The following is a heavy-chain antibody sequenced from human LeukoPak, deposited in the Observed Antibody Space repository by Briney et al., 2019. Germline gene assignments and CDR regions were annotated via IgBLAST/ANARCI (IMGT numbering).Heavy chain of an antibody. D-gene: IGHD3-10*01. J-gene: IGHJ5*02. CDR3: ASAREEYNWFDP. CDR2: ISYDGSNK. CDR1: GFTFSSYA. Sequence: AGGSLRLSCAASGFTFSSYAMHWVRQAPGKGLEWVAVISYDGSNKYYADSAKGRFTISRDNSKNTLYLQMNSLRAEDTAVYYCASAREEYNWFDPWGQGTLVTVSS. V-gene: IGHV3-30-3*01.